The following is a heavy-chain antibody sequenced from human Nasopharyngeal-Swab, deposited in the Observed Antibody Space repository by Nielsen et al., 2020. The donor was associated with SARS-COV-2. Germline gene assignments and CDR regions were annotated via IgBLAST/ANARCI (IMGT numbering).Heavy chain of an antibody. CDR3: ATLRDGYSFDY. D-gene: IGHD5-24*01. CDR1: GFTFSSYE. V-gene: IGHV3-48*03. J-gene: IGHJ4*02. Sequence: GGSLRLSCAASGFTFSSYEMNWVRQAPGKGLEWVSYISSSGSTIYYADSVKGRFTISRDNAKNSLYLQMNNLRAEDTAVYYCATLRDGYSFDYWGQGTLVTVSS. CDR2: ISSSGSTI.